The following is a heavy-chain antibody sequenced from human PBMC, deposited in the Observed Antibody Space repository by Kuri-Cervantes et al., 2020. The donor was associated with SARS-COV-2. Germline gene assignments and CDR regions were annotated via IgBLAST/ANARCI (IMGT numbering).Heavy chain of an antibody. CDR3: AHTFLPYYYYGMDV. CDR1: GFPLSTSGVG. CDR2: IYWDDDK. D-gene: IGHD2/OR15-2a*01. J-gene: IGHJ6*02. V-gene: IGHV2-5*02. Sequence: SGPTLVKPTQTLTLTCTFSGFPLSTSGVGVGWIRQPPGKALEWLALIYWDDDKRYSPSLKSRLTITKDTSKNQVVLTMTNMDPVDTATYYCAHTFLPYYYYGMDVWGQGTTVTVSS.